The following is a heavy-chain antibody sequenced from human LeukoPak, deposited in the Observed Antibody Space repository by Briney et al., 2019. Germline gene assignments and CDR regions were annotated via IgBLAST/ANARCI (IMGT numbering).Heavy chain of an antibody. CDR3: ARDPTGYYYDSSGYFGFDP. D-gene: IGHD3-22*01. Sequence: SQTLSLTCAVSGGSISSGGYSWSWIRQPPGKGLEWIGYIYYSGSTYYNPSLKSRVTISVDTSKNQFSLKLSSVTAADTAVYYCARDPTGYYYDSSGYFGFDPWGQGTLVTVSS. CDR1: GGSISSGGYS. J-gene: IGHJ5*02. V-gene: IGHV4-30-4*07. CDR2: IYYSGST.